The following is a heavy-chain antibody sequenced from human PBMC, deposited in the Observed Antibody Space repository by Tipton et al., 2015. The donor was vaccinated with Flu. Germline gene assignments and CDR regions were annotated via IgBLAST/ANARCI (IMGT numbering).Heavy chain of an antibody. J-gene: IGHJ4*02. CDR2: IHYTGGT. CDR1: GGSISSSRYY. Sequence: TLSLTCTVSGGSISSSRYYWGWLRQSPGKGLEWIGSIHYTGGTHHNPSLKSRVTISVDTSKNQFSLKLTSVTAADTAVYYCARGPPGPSIRAYYFDIWGQGALVTFSS. D-gene: IGHD2-21*01. V-gene: IGHV4-39*07. CDR3: ARGPPGPSIRAYYFDI.